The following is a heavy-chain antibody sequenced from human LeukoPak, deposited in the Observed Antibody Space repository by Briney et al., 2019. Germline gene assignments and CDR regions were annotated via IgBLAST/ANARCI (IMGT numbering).Heavy chain of an antibody. J-gene: IGHJ5*02. CDR1: GGSISSSSYY. CDR3: ARAHSSGWYMLPWFDP. D-gene: IGHD6-19*01. V-gene: IGHV4-39*07. Sequence: PSETLSLTCTVSGGSISSSSYYWGWIRQPPGKGLEWTGSIYYSGSTYYNPSLKSRVTISVDTSKNQFSLKLSSVTAADTAVYYCARAHSSGWYMLPWFDPWGQGTLVTVSS. CDR2: IYYSGST.